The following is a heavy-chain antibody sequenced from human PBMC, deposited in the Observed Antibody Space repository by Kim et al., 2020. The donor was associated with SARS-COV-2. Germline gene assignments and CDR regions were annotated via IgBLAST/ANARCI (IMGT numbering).Heavy chain of an antibody. CDR3: ARGPNLRYFDWLLS. V-gene: IGHV3-21*01. Sequence: ADSVNGRFTISRDNAKNSLYLQMNSLRAEDTAVYYCARGPNLRYFDWLLSWGQGTLVTVSS. D-gene: IGHD3-9*01. J-gene: IGHJ4*02.